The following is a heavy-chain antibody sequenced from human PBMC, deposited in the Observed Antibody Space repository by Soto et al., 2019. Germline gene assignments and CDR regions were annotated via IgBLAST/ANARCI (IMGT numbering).Heavy chain of an antibody. D-gene: IGHD4-17*01. CDR3: ARDPNDYGDKMGDY. J-gene: IGHJ4*02. CDR1: GFTFSSYA. Sequence: QVQLVESGGGVVQPGRSLRLSCAASGFTFSSYAMHWVRQAPGKGLEWVAVISYDGSNKYYADSVKGRFTISRDNSKNTLYLQMNSLRAEDTAVYYCARDPNDYGDKMGDYWGQGTLVTVSS. CDR2: ISYDGSNK. V-gene: IGHV3-30-3*01.